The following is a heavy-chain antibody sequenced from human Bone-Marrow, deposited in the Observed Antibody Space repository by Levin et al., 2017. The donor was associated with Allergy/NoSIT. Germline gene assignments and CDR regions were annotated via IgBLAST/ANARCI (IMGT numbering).Heavy chain of an antibody. CDR2: IDQSGDT. D-gene: IGHD2-15*01. V-gene: IGHV4-38-2*01. Sequence: SQTLSLTCAVSNYSISSGFYRGWIRQPPGKGLEWIGSIDQSGDTYYNPSLKSRVTISVDTSKHQFPLRLTSVSAADTAVYYCARTLGCCNGNGCYYYFDYWGQGTLVTVSS. J-gene: IGHJ4*02. CDR3: ARTLGCCNGNGCYYYFDY. CDR1: NYSISSGFY.